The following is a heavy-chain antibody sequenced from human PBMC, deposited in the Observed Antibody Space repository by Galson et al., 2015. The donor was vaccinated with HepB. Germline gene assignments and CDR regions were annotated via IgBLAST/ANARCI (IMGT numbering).Heavy chain of an antibody. J-gene: IGHJ4*02. CDR1: GFTFSSYW. CDR2: IKQDGSEK. D-gene: IGHD3-3*01. CDR3: ARGPTIFGVVISGDFDY. V-gene: IGHV3-7*01. Sequence: SLRLSCAASGFTFSSYWMSWVRQAPGKGLEWVANIKQDGSEKYYVDSVKGRFTISRDNAKNSLYLQMNSLRAEDTAVYYCARGPTIFGVVISGDFDYWGQGTLVTVSS.